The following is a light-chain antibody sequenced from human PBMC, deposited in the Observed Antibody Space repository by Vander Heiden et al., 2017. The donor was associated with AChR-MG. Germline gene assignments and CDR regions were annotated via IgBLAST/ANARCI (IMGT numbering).Light chain of an antibody. Sequence: NFMLTQPHSVSESPGKTVTISCTGSSGSIASNYVQLCQQRPGRSPTTVIYEDNQRPSGIPDRFSDSIDSSSNSASLTISGQKTEDEADYYCQSYDSSNHEVFGGGTKLTVL. CDR3: QSYDSSNHEV. CDR1: SGSIASNY. J-gene: IGLJ3*02. V-gene: IGLV6-57*01. CDR2: EDN.